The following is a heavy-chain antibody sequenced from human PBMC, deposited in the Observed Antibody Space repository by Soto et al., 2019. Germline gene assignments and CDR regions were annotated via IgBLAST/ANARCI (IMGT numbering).Heavy chain of an antibody. J-gene: IGHJ1*01. CDR1: GFTFSSYA. D-gene: IGHD3-22*01. Sequence: QVQLVESGGGVVQPGRSLRLSCAASGFTFSSYAMHWVRQAPGKGLAWVAVISYDGSNKYYADSEQGRFTISRDNSKNTLYLQMNSLRSEDTAVYYCARGSAVGSSGYYFQHWGQGTLVTVSS. V-gene: IGHV3-30-3*01. CDR3: ARGSAVGSSGYYFQH. CDR2: ISYDGSNK.